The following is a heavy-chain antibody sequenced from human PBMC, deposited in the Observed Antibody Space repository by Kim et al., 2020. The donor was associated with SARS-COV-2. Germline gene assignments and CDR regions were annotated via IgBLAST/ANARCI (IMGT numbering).Heavy chain of an antibody. V-gene: IGHV3-30*03. CDR3: SMGMATIILTY. D-gene: IGHD5-12*01. CDR2: ISYDGSNK. J-gene: IGHJ4*02. CDR1: GFTFSSYG. Sequence: GGSLRLSCAASGFTFSSYGMHWVRQAPGKGLEWVAVISYDGSNKYYADSVKGRFTISRDNSKNTLYLQMNSLRAEDTAVYYCSMGMATIILTYWGQGTLVTVSS.